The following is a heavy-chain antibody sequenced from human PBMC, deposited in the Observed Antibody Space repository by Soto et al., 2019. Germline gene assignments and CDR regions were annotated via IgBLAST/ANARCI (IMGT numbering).Heavy chain of an antibody. CDR1: GGSISSYY. D-gene: IGHD3-22*01. Sequence: SETLSLTCTVSGGSISSYYWSWIRQPPGKGLEWIGYIYYSGSTNYNPSLKSRVTISVDTSKNQFSLKLSSVTAADTAVYYCGREEDYDGSGAYFDYWGQGTPVTV. CDR3: GREEDYDGSGAYFDY. J-gene: IGHJ4*02. V-gene: IGHV4-59*12. CDR2: IYYSGST.